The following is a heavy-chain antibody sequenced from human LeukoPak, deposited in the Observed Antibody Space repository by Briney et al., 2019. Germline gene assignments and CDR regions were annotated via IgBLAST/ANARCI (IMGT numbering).Heavy chain of an antibody. J-gene: IGHJ4*02. CDR1: GYTFTGYY. V-gene: IGHV1-2*02. D-gene: IGHD4-11*01. CDR3: ARERGRYSNSNFDY. Sequence: ASVKVSCKASGYTFTGYYMHWVRQAPGQGLEWMGWINPNSGGTNYAQKFQGRGTMTRDTSIRTTYRELSRLRSDETAVYYCARERGRYSNSNFDYWGQGTLVTVSS. CDR2: INPNSGGT.